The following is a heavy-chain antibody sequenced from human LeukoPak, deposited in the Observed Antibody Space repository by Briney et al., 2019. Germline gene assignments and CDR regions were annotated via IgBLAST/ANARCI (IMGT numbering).Heavy chain of an antibody. CDR2: IDYSGTT. CDR1: GGSISSRGYY. J-gene: IGHJ4*02. Sequence: SETLSPTCTVSGGSISSRGYYWGWIRQPPGKGLEWIGSIDYSGTTYYNPSLKSRVTISRDTSKNQFSLNLRSVTAADTAVYYCARDLENWDIDNWGQGTLVTVSA. CDR3: ARDLENWDIDN. V-gene: IGHV4-39*07. D-gene: IGHD7-27*01.